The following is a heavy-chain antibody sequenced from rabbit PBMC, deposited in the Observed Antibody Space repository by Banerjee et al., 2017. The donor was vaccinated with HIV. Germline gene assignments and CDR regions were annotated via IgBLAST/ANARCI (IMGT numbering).Heavy chain of an antibody. V-gene: IGHV1S45*01. CDR1: GFSFSSSYW. Sequence: QEQLEESGGGLVKPEGSLTLTCKASGFSFSSSYWISWVRQAPGKGLEWIGCINTGSSGSTYYASWAKGRFTISKTSSTVTLQMTSLTAADTATYFCARVYDGYNYFNLWGQGTLVTVS. D-gene: IGHD6-1*01. CDR2: INTGSSGST. CDR3: ARVYDGYNYFNL. J-gene: IGHJ4*01.